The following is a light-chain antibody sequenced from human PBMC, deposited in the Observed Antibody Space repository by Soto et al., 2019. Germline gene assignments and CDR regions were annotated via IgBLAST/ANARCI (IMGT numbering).Light chain of an antibody. J-gene: IGKJ1*01. V-gene: IGKV1-39*01. CDR2: DAS. Sequence: DIQMTQSPSTLSGSVGDRVTITCRASQTISSWLAWYLQKPGKAPKLLIYDASSLQTGVPSRFSGSGSGTDFSLTISSLQPEDFATYYCQQSYSTPPWTFGQGTKVDIK. CDR1: QTISSW. CDR3: QQSYSTPPWT.